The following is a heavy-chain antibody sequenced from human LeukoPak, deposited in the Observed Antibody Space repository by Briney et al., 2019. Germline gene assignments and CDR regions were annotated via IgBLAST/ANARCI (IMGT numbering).Heavy chain of an antibody. J-gene: IGHJ6*03. D-gene: IGHD5-18*01. CDR3: ARVEYSYPVGYYYYMDV. CDR2: IYYSGST. Sequence: SETLSLTCTVSGGSISSGDYYWSWIRQPPGKGLEWIGYIYYSGSTYYNPSLKSRVTISVDTSKNRFSLKLSSVTAADTAVYYCARVEYSYPVGYYYYMDVWGKGTTVTVSS. V-gene: IGHV4-30-4*08. CDR1: GGSISSGDYY.